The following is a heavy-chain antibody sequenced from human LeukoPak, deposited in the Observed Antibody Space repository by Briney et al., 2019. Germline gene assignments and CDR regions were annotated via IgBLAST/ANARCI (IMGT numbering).Heavy chain of an antibody. Sequence: WSVKVSCKASGGTFSSYAISWVRQAPGQGLEWMGGIIPIFGTANYAQKFQGRVTITADKSTSTAYMELSGLRSEDTAVYYCARDALNDYVWGSYSEYNWFDPWGQGTLVTVSS. CDR2: IIPIFGTA. J-gene: IGHJ5*02. CDR1: GGTFSSYA. D-gene: IGHD3-16*01. CDR3: ARDALNDYVWGSYSEYNWFDP. V-gene: IGHV1-69*06.